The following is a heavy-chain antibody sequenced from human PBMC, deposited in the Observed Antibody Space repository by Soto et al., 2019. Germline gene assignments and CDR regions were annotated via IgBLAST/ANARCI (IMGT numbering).Heavy chain of an antibody. CDR2: INPSGGST. Sequence: QVQLVQSGAEVKKPGASVKVSCKASGYTFTSYYMHWVRQAPGQGLEWMGIINPSGGSTSYAQKFKVRVTMTRETSKSTVYMELSSLRSEDTAEYYCARGGLGYSSGSYPYWGQGTLVTVSS. V-gene: IGHV1-46*01. CDR3: ARGGLGYSSGSYPY. CDR1: GYTFTSYY. J-gene: IGHJ4*02. D-gene: IGHD6-19*01.